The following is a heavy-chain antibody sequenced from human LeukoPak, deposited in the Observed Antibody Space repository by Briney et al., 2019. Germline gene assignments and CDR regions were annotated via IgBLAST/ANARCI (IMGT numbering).Heavy chain of an antibody. V-gene: IGHV1-46*01. CDR2: INPSGGST. CDR3: ARVLYSSGWYSWGDY. D-gene: IGHD6-19*01. J-gene: IGHJ4*02. Sequence: ASVKVSCKASGYTFTSYYMHWVRQAPGQGLEWMGIINPSGGSTSYAQKFQGRVTMTRDTSTGTVYMELSSLRSEDTAVYYCARVLYSSGWYSWGDYWGQGTLVTVSS. CDR1: GYTFTSYY.